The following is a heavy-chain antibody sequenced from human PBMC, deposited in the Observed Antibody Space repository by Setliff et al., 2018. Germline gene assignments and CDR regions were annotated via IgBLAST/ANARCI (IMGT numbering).Heavy chain of an antibody. Sequence: GGSLRLSCETSGFTFSAYSLMWVRQAPGKGLDWVANMNQDSTNKYHVDSVKGRFTISRDNAKNSLFLQMDSLRVEDTAVYYCAREPWQQLVVDYWGQGTLVTVSS. J-gene: IGHJ4*02. CDR1: GFTFSAYS. CDR2: MNQDSTNK. CDR3: AREPWQQLVVDY. D-gene: IGHD6-13*01. V-gene: IGHV3-7*03.